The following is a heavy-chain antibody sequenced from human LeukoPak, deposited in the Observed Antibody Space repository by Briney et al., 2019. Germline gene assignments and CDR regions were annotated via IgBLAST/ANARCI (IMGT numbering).Heavy chain of an antibody. CDR3: ARDGIAVAGIYYFDY. J-gene: IGHJ4*02. CDR2: IWYDGSNK. V-gene: IGHV3-33*01. CDR1: GFTFSSYG. Sequence: SGGSLRLSCAASGFTFSSYGMHWVRQAPGKGLEWVAVIWYDGSNKYYADSVKGRFTISRDNSKNTLYLQMNSLRAEDTAVYYCARDGIAVAGIYYFDYWGQGTQVTVSS. D-gene: IGHD6-19*01.